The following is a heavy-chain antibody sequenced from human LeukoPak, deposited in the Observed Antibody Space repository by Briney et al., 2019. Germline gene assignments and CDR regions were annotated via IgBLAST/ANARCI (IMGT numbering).Heavy chain of an antibody. CDR3: ARDMEDSSSWYFD. V-gene: IGHV4-61*01. CDR2: IYYSGST. D-gene: IGHD6-13*01. J-gene: IGHJ4*02. CDR1: AGSLSSGSYY. Sequence: PSETLSLTCTVSAGSLSSGSYYWSWIRQPPGTGLEWIGYIYYSGSTNYNPSLKTRVTISVDTSKNQFSLKLSSVTAADTAVYYCARDMEDSSSWYFDWGPGTLVTVSS.